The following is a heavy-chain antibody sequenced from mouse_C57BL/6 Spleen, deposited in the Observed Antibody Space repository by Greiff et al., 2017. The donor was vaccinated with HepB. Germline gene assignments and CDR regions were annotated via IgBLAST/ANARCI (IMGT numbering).Heavy chain of an antibody. CDR2: ISDGGGYT. V-gene: IGHV5-4*03. D-gene: IGHD1-1*01. Sequence: EVKLVESGGGLVKPGGSLKLSCAASGFNFRSYAMSWVRQTPEKRLEWVATISDGGGYTNYPNNVKGRFTITRDTANNNLYLQMNHLKSEDTAVYYCARSHYYGISPYYYAMDYWGQGTSVTVSS. J-gene: IGHJ4*01. CDR1: GFNFRSYA. CDR3: ARSHYYGISPYYYAMDY.